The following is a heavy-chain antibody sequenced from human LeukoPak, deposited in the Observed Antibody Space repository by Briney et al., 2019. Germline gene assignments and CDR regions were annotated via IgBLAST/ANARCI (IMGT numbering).Heavy chain of an antibody. CDR2: ISSSSSYI. CDR1: GFSFSIYT. Sequence: SGGSLRLSCAASGFSFSIYTMNWVRQAPGKGLEWVSSISSSSSYIYYADSVKGRFTISRDNAKNSLFLQMNSLRAEDTAVYYCARDLRLDYWGQGTLVTVSS. J-gene: IGHJ4*02. V-gene: IGHV3-21*01. CDR3: ARDLRLDY.